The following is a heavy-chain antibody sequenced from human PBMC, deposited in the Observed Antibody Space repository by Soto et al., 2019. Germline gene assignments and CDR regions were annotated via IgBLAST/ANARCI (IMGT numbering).Heavy chain of an antibody. CDR3: ARGLSQVLRFLEWLSYDWFDP. V-gene: IGHV4-34*01. D-gene: IGHD3-3*01. CDR1: GGSFSGYY. J-gene: IGHJ5*02. CDR2: INHSGST. Sequence: PSETLSLTCAVYGGSFSGYYWSWIRQPPGKGLEWIGEINHSGSTNYNPSLKSRVTISLDTSKNQFSLKLSSVTAADTAVYYCARGLSQVLRFLEWLSYDWFDPWGQGTLVTVSS.